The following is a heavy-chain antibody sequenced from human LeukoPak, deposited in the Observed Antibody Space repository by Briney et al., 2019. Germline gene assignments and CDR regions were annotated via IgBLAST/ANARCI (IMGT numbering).Heavy chain of an antibody. J-gene: IGHJ3*02. CDR1: GFTFNSYE. D-gene: IGHD1-1*01. V-gene: IGHV3-48*03. CDR3: ARGGTSDAFDI. CDR2: ISSSDSTI. Sequence: GGSLRLSCAASGFTFNSYEMNWVRQAPGKGLEWISYISSSDSTIYEDSVKGRFTISRDNAKNSLYLQMNSLRAEDTAVYYCARGGTSDAFDIWGQGTMVTVSS.